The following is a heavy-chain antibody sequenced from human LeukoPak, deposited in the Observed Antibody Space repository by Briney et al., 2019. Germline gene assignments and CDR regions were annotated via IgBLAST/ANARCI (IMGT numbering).Heavy chain of an antibody. V-gene: IGHV3-21*05. J-gene: IGHJ4*02. Sequence: GGSLRLSCAASGFTFSSYSMNWIRQAPGKGLEWVSYIHSSSAYTNYADSVKGRFTISRDNAKNSLYLQMNSLRAEDTAVYYCARDSGEYYFDYWGQGTLVTVSS. D-gene: IGHD2-15*01. CDR2: IHSSSAYT. CDR3: ARDSGEYYFDY. CDR1: GFTFSSYS.